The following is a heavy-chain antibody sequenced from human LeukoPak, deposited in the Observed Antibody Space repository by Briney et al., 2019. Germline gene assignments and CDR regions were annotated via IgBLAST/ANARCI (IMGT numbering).Heavy chain of an antibody. D-gene: IGHD4-17*01. V-gene: IGHV3-30*04. CDR2: ISYDGSNK. CDR3: ARYGDFFDY. J-gene: IGHJ4*02. Sequence: PGGSLRLSCAASGFTFCSYEMNWVRQAPGKGLEWVAVISYDGSNKYYADSVKGRFTISRDNSKNTLYLQMNSLRAEDTAVYYCARYGDFFDYWGQGTLVTVSS. CDR1: GFTFCSYE.